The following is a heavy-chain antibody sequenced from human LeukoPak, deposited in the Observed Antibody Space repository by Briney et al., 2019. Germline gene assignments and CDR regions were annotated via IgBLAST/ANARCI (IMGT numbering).Heavy chain of an antibody. CDR3: ARQGENCGGDCFPDY. Sequence: SETLSLTCTVSGGSVSSSSYYCGWIRQPPGKGLEWIGNIYYSGSTYYNPSLKSRVTISVDTSKNQFSLKLSSVTAADTALYYCARQGENCGGDCFPDYWGQGTLVTVSS. CDR1: GGSVSSSSYY. J-gene: IGHJ4*02. CDR2: IYYSGST. D-gene: IGHD2-21*02. V-gene: IGHV4-39*01.